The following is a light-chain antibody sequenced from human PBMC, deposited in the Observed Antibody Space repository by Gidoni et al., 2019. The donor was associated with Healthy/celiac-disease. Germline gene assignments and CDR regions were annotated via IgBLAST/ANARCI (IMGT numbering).Light chain of an antibody. CDR1: SRDVGGYNY. V-gene: IGLV2-14*01. CDR3: SSYTSSSIVV. J-gene: IGLJ2*01. Sequence: QSALTQPASVSGSPGQSITISCTGTSRDVGGYNYVSWYQQHPGKAPKLMIYEVSNRPSGVSNRFSGSKSGNTASLTISGLQAEDEADYYCSSYTSSSIVVFGGGTKLTVX. CDR2: EVS.